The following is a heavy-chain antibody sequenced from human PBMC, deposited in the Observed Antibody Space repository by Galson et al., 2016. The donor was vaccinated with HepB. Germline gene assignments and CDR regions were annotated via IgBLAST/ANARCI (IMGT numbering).Heavy chain of an antibody. CDR3: ARASNLGSYYYYGIDV. D-gene: IGHD1-26*01. J-gene: IGHJ6*02. V-gene: IGHV3-33*01. Sequence: SLRLSCAASGFSFSGYGMHWVRQAPGKGLEWVAVIWFDGSKKYYLDSVKGRFNISRDNFNNTLYLQRNSLRVKDTALYYCARASNLGSYYYYGIDVWGQGTAVTVSS. CDR1: GFSFSGYG. CDR2: IWFDGSKK.